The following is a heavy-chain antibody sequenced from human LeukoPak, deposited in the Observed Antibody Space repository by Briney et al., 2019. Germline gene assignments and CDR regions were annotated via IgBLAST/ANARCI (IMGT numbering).Heavy chain of an antibody. Sequence: SGGSLRLSCAVSGFIFSSYEMNWVRQAPGKGLEWVSYISSSGSTVYYADSVKGRFTISRDNAKNSLFLQMNSLRAEDTAVYYCARLGVTRPGYWGQGTLVTVYS. V-gene: IGHV3-48*03. CDR1: GFIFSSYE. J-gene: IGHJ4*02. CDR2: ISSSGSTV. CDR3: ARLGVTRPGY. D-gene: IGHD3-3*01.